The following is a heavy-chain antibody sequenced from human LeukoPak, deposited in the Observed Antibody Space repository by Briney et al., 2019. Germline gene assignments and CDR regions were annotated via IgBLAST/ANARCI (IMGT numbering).Heavy chain of an antibody. CDR2: ITSSSSYT. J-gene: IGHJ6*04. CDR1: GITFSNYN. Sequence: GGSLRLSCAAPGITFSNYNMNWVRQAPGKGLEWISSITSSSSYTFYADSVKGRFTISRDNAKNSLYLQMNSLRAEDTAVYYCAELGITMIGGVWGKGTTVTISS. CDR3: AELGITMIGGV. D-gene: IGHD3-10*02. V-gene: IGHV3-21*01.